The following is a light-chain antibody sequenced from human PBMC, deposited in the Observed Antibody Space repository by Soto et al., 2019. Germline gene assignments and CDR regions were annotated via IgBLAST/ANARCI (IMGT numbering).Light chain of an antibody. CDR2: DVN. J-gene: IGLJ2*01. CDR3: SSYAPSDVV. V-gene: IGLV2-8*01. CDR1: PSDVGGSNS. Sequence: QSALTQPTSASGSPGQAVTISYTGTPSDVGGSNSVYWYQQHPGKAPNLMIYDVNKRPSGVPDRFSGYKSGNTASLTVSGLQAADEAYYLCSSYAPSDVVFGGGTKLTVL.